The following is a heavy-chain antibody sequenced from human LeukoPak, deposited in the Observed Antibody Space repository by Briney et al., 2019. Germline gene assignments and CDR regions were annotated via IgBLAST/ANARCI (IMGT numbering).Heavy chain of an antibody. Sequence: GGSLRLSCAASGFTVSSNYMSWVRQAPGKGLEWVSLIYGDGSTYYPDSMKGRFSISKDNSKNTLYLQMNSLKPEDTAVYYCARVVPAADFDYWGQGTLVTVSS. CDR3: ARVVPAADFDY. J-gene: IGHJ4*02. CDR2: IYGDGST. CDR1: GFTVSSNY. D-gene: IGHD2-2*01. V-gene: IGHV3-66*02.